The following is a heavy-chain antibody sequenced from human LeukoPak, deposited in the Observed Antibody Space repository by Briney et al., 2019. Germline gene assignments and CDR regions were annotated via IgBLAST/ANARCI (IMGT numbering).Heavy chain of an antibody. Sequence: GGSLRLSCAASGFTFSSYWMSWVRQAPGKGLEWVANIKQDGSEKYYADSVKGRFTISRDNSKNTLYLQMNSLRAEDTAVYYCAKDQRITMVRGVIGPDYWGQGTLVTVSS. V-gene: IGHV3-7*01. CDR3: AKDQRITMVRGVIGPDY. D-gene: IGHD3-10*01. J-gene: IGHJ4*02. CDR1: GFTFSSYW. CDR2: IKQDGSEK.